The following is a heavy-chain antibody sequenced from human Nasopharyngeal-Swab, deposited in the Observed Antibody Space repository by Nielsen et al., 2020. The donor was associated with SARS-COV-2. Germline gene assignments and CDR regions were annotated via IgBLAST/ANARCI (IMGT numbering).Heavy chain of an antibody. V-gene: IGHV1-3*01. J-gene: IGHJ4*02. CDR3: ARGVVAVAGPDFDY. D-gene: IGHD6-19*01. Sequence: ASVKVSCKASGYTFTSYAMHWVRQAPGQRLEWMGWINAGNGNTKYSQKFQGRVTITRDTSASTAYMELSSLRSKDTAVYYCARGVVAVAGPDFDYWGQGTLVTVSS. CDR2: INAGNGNT. CDR1: GYTFTSYA.